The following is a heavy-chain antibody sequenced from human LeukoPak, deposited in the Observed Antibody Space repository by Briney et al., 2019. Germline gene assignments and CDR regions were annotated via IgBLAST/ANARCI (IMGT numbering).Heavy chain of an antibody. V-gene: IGHV4-34*01. CDR1: GGSFSCYY. CDR3: ARGLWFDP. Sequence: PSETLSLTCAVYGGSFSCYYWSWIRQPPGKGLEWIGEINHSGRTNYNPSLKSRVTISVDTSKSQFSLKLSSVTAADTAVYYCARGLWFDPCGQGTLVTVSS. J-gene: IGHJ5*02. CDR2: INHSGRT.